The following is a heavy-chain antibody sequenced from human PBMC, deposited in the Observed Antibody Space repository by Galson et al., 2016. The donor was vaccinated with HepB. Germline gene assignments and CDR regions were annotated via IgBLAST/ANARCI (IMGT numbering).Heavy chain of an antibody. D-gene: IGHD3-16*02. CDR3: AREGWGSYRDSYYFDY. V-gene: IGHV1-18*01. CDR2: ISDYSGKT. J-gene: IGHJ4*02. Sequence: SVKVSCKASGYSFSNYGLNWVRQAPGQGLEWMGRISDYSGKTNYGQKFRGRVTMTTDTSTRTAYMELRSLRSDDTAVYYCAREGWGSYRDSYYFDYWGQGALVTVSS. CDR1: GYSFSNYG.